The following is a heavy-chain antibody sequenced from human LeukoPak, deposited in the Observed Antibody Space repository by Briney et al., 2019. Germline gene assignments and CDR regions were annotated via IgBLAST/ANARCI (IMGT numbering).Heavy chain of an antibody. D-gene: IGHD7-27*01. CDR2: IYYTESA. CDR3: ARQLTGGFDP. V-gene: IGHV4-59*08. CDR1: GGSFSGYY. Sequence: SETLSLTCAVYGGSFSGYYWSWIRQPPGKGLEWIGFIYYTESANYNPSLKSRVTISVDTSKNQFSLRLISVTAADTAVYYCARQLTGGFDPWGQGTLVTVSS. J-gene: IGHJ5*02.